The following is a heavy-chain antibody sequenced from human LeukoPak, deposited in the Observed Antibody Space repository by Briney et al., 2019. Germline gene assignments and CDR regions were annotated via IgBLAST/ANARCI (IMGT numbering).Heavy chain of an antibody. CDR3: ARGGNRFGGFYFDY. CDR2: IHHSGSS. CDR1: ADSLSSGGHY. D-gene: IGHD3-10*01. J-gene: IGHJ4*02. Sequence: SQTLSLTCTVSADSLSSGGHYWAWLRQLQGKGLESIGFIHHSGSSRHNPSLKDRVAISVDASRKQFALRLSSVTAADTAIYYCARGGNRFGGFYFDYWGQGSQVIVSS. V-gene: IGHV4-31*03.